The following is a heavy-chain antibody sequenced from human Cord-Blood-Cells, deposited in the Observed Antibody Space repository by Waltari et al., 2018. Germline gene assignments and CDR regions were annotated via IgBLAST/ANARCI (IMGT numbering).Heavy chain of an antibody. CDR3: VCRDGYNWGWYFDL. CDR1: GYTFTGYY. V-gene: IGHV1-24*01. CDR2: FDPEDGET. J-gene: IGHJ2*01. Sequence: QVQLVQSGAEVKKPGASVKVSCKASGYTFTGYYMHWVRQAPGKGLEWMGGFDPEDGETIYAQKFQGRVTMTEDTSTDTAYMELSSLRSEDTAVYYCVCRDGYNWGWYFDLWGRGTLVTVSS. D-gene: IGHD5-12*01.